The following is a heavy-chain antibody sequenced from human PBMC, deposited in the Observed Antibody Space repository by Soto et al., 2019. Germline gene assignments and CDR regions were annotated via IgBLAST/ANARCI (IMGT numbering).Heavy chain of an antibody. J-gene: IGHJ4*02. Sequence: SETLSLTCAVYGGSFSGYYWSWIRQHPGKGLEWIGEINHSGSTNYNPSLKSRVTISVDTSKNQFSLKLSSVTAADTAVYYCARGGSKLRQKYYFDYWGRGTLVTVPQ. D-gene: IGHD3-16*01. CDR1: GGSFSGYY. V-gene: IGHV4-34*01. CDR2: INHSGST. CDR3: ARGGSKLRQKYYFDY.